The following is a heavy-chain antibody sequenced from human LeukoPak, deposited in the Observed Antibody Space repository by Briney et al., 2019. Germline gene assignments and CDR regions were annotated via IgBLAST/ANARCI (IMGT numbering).Heavy chain of an antibody. V-gene: IGHV1-8*01. D-gene: IGHD3-3*01. J-gene: IGHJ4*02. CDR2: MNPNRGNT. CDR3: ARGRLVDEGRFLEWLSPTVFDY. CDR1: GYTFTSYD. Sequence: SVKDSCKASGYTFTSYDINWVRQATGQGLEWMGWMNPNRGNTGYAQKFQGRVNMTRNTAKSTAYMALSSLRSEDTAVYYCARGRLVDEGRFLEWLSPTVFDYWGQGTLVTVSS.